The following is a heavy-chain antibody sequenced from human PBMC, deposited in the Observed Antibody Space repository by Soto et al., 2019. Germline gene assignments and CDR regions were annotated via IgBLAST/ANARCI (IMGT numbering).Heavy chain of an antibody. D-gene: IGHD3-22*01. J-gene: IGHJ4*02. Sequence: GGSLRLSCAASGFTFSNYWMSWVRQAPGKGLQWVANINRDGREKYYVDSLKGRFTISRDNADNSLHLQLNSLRDEDTAVYYCTRAPEGSGSYYYFDFWGRGTLVTVSS. V-gene: IGHV3-7*03. CDR3: TRAPEGSGSYYYFDF. CDR2: INRDGREK. CDR1: GFTFSNYW.